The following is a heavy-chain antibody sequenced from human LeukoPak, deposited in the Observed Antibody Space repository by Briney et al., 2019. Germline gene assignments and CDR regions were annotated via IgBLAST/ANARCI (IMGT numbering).Heavy chain of an antibody. J-gene: IGHJ4*02. D-gene: IGHD3-3*01. CDR2: IYTSGST. CDR3: ASTYYDFWSGSELGDY. V-gene: IGHV4-4*07. Sequence: PSETLSLTCTVSGGSISSYYWSWIRQPAGKGLEWIGRIYTSGSTNYNPSLKSRVTMSVDTSKNQFSLKLSSVTAADTAVYYCASTYYDFWSGSELGDYWGQGTLVTVSS. CDR1: GGSISSYY.